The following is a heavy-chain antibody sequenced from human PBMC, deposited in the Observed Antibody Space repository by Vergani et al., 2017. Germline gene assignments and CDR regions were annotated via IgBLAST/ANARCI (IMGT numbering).Heavy chain of an antibody. V-gene: IGHV4-59*01. CDR3: GRFYGSGSSYQFDY. J-gene: IGHJ4*02. Sequence: HLHNSFPGLGKPSETLSLTCTVSGGSIRRYYWSWIRQPPGKGLEWVGFIYYSGSTNYNPTLNSRVTITVDTSKTQFSLKLRSVTAADTAVYYCGRFYGSGSSYQFDYWGRGTLVTVSS. CDR1: GGSIRRYY. D-gene: IGHD3-10*01. CDR2: IYYSGST.